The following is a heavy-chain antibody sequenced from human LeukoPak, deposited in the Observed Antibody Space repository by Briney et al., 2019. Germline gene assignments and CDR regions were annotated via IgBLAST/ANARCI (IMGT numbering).Heavy chain of an antibody. CDR2: IIPIFGTA. J-gene: IGHJ6*02. D-gene: IGHD3-3*01. CDR1: GYTFTSYG. CDR3: AREDDFWSGPPYYYYGMDV. Sequence: SVKVSCKASGYTFTSYGISWVRQAPGQGLEWMGGIIPIFGTANYAQKLQGRVTITADESTSTAYMELSSLRSEDTAVYYCAREDDFWSGPPYYYYGMDVWGQGTTVTVSS. V-gene: IGHV1-69*13.